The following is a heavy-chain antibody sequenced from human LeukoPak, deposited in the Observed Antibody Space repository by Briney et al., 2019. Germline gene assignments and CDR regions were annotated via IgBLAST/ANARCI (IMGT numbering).Heavy chain of an antibody. J-gene: IGHJ4*02. CDR1: GGTFSSCT. D-gene: IGHD1-26*01. CDR3: ATRGILIVGATTPFDY. CDR2: IIPILGIA. Sequence: GASVKVSSKASGGTFSSCTISWVRQAPGQGLEWMGRIIPILGIANYAQKFQGRVTITADKSTSTAYMELSSLRSEDTAVYYCATRGILIVGATTPFDYWGQGTLVTVSS. V-gene: IGHV1-69*02.